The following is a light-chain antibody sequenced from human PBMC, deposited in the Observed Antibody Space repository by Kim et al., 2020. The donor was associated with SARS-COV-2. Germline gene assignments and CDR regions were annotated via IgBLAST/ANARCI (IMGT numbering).Light chain of an antibody. J-gene: IGKJ4*01. V-gene: IGKV3-20*01. Sequence: LFPRHRATLSCRASLSLSSSSLAWYQRNPGPAPRLLIYGASSRATGIPDRFSGSGSGTDFTLTISRLEPEDFAVYYCQKYGSSPTFGGGTKVDIK. CDR3: QKYGSSPT. CDR2: GAS. CDR1: LSLSSSS.